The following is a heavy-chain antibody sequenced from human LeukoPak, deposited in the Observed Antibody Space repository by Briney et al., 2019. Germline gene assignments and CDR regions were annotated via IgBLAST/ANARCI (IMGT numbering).Heavy chain of an antibody. J-gene: IGHJ4*02. D-gene: IGHD2/OR15-2a*01. CDR2: IIPILGMA. V-gene: IGHV1-69*04. CDR1: GGTFSSYT. CDR3: ARDLPTSYYFDY. Sequence: ASVKVSCKASGGTFSSYTISWVRQAPGQGLEWMGRIIPILGMANYAQKFQGRVTITADKSTSTAYMELSSLRSEDTAVYYCARDLPTSYYFDYWGQGTLVTVSS.